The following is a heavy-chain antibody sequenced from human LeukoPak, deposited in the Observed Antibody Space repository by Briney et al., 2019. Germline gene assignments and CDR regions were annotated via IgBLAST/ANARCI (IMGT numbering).Heavy chain of an antibody. CDR2: IYYSGST. J-gene: IGHJ4*02. Sequence: SETLSLTCTVSAGSISSGNYYWSWIRQPPGKGLEWIGYIYYSGSTNYNPSLKSRVTISVDTSKNQFSLKLSSVTAADTAVYYCARGEGGPFDYWGQGTLVTVSS. D-gene: IGHD2-15*01. CDR3: ARGEGGPFDY. CDR1: AGSISSGNYY. V-gene: IGHV4-61*01.